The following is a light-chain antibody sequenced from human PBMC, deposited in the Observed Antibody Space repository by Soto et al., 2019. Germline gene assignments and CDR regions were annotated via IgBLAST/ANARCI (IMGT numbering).Light chain of an antibody. CDR2: WAS. V-gene: IGKV4-1*01. CDR1: QSVLYSSNNKNY. J-gene: IGKJ1*01. CDR3: QQYNNWPRT. Sequence: DIVMTQSPDSLAVSLAERATINCKSSQSVLYSSNNKNYLAWYQQKPGQPPKLLIYWASTRESGVPDRFSGSGSGTDFTLTISSLQAEDVAVYYCQQYNNWPRTFGQGTKVDI.